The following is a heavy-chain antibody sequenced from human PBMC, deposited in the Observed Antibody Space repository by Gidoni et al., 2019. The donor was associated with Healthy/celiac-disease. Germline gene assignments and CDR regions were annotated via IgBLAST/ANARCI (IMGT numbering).Heavy chain of an antibody. Sequence: EVQLVESGGGLVKPGGPLSPSCAASGPVCTFNYAWMSWVRQAPGKGLECIGSIKSKTDGGTTDDAPPVRGRVSVSRDDSKSTLYLQMNSLKSEDTAIYYYTTDDPSRWLAYWGQGTLVTVSS. CDR1: GPVCTFNYAW. V-gene: IGHV3-15*01. J-gene: IGHJ4*02. D-gene: IGHD6-13*01. CDR3: TTDDPSRWLAY. CDR2: IKSKTDGGTT.